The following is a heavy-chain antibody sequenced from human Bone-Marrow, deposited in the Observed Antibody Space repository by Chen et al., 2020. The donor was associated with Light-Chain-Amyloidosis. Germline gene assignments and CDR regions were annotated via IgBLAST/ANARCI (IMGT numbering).Heavy chain of an antibody. D-gene: IGHD6-25*01. V-gene: IGHV3-53*01. CDR2: IYRGGTT. CDR3: ARDPEISSGGFDL. Sequence: EVQLVESGGGLIQPGGSLKPPCAALGFAFRDNYMSWVRQAPGKGLEWVSLIYRGGTTYYADSVKGRFTISRDNSKNTLYLQMNSLRADDSAVYYCARDPEISSGGFDLWGRGTLVTVSS. J-gene: IGHJ2*01. CDR1: GFAFRDNY.